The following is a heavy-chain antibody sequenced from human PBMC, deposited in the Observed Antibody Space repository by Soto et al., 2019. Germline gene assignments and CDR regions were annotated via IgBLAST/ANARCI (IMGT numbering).Heavy chain of an antibody. D-gene: IGHD4-17*01. Sequence: SETLSLTCAVYGGSFSCYYWSWIRQPPGKGLEWIGEINHSGSTNYNPSLKSRVTISVDTSKNQFSLKLSSVTAADTAVYYCARSGYGEDFDYWGQGTLVTVSS. CDR2: INHSGST. V-gene: IGHV4-34*01. CDR3: ARSGYGEDFDY. J-gene: IGHJ4*02. CDR1: GGSFSCYY.